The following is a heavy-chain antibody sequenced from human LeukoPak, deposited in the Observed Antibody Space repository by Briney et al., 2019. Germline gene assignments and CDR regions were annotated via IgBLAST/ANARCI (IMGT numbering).Heavy chain of an antibody. Sequence: TGGSLRLSCAVSGITLSNYGMSWVRQAPGKGLEWVAGISDSGGRTNYADSVKGRFTISRDNPKNTLYRQMNSLRVEDTAVYFCAKRGVVIRVILVGFHKEAYYFDSWGQGALVTVSS. D-gene: IGHD3-10*01. CDR3: AKRGVVIRVILVGFHKEAYYFDS. J-gene: IGHJ4*02. CDR1: GITLSNYG. CDR2: ISDSGGRT. V-gene: IGHV3-23*01.